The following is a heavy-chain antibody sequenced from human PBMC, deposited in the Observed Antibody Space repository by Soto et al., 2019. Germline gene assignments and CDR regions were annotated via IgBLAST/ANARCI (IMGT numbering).Heavy chain of an antibody. V-gene: IGHV5-51*01. CDR1: GYKFTSYW. CDR2: IFPSDSDT. Sequence: GESLKISCRTSGYKFTSYWIAWVRQMPGKGLEWMGIIFPSDSDTRYSPSFQGQVTISADRSTSTVFLQWASLKASDTAVYFCARKDKSGYFNWFDPWGQGTLVTV. D-gene: IGHD3-22*01. J-gene: IGHJ5*02. CDR3: ARKDKSGYFNWFDP.